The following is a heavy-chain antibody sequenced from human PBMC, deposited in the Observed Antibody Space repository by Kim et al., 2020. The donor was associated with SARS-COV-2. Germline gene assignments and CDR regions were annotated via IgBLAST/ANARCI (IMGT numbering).Heavy chain of an antibody. CDR1: GFTFSNAW. Sequence: GGSLRLSCAASGFTFSNAWMSWVRQAPGKGLEWVGRIKSKTDGGTTDYAAPVKGRFTISRDDSKNTLYLQMNSLKTEDTAVYYCTTPNPTDSSSWYNDYWGQGXXVTVSS. J-gene: IGHJ4*02. V-gene: IGHV3-15*01. CDR2: IKSKTDGGTT. D-gene: IGHD6-13*01. CDR3: TTPNPTDSSSWYNDY.